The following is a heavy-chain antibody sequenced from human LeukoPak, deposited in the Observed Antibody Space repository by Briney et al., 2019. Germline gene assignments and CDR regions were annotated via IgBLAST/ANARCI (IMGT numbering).Heavy chain of an antibody. CDR3: AKDPNYSSSWYPDY. V-gene: IGHV3-7*01. J-gene: IGHJ4*02. Sequence: HPGGSLRLSCAASGFTFSSYWMSWVRQAPGKGLEWVANIKQDGSEKYYVDSVKGRFTISRDNAKNSLYLQMNSLRAEDTAVYYCAKDPNYSSSWYPDYWGQGTLVTVSS. CDR2: IKQDGSEK. CDR1: GFTFSSYW. D-gene: IGHD6-13*01.